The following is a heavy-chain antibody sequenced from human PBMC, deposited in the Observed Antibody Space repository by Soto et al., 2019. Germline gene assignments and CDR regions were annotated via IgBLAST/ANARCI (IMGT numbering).Heavy chain of an antibody. D-gene: IGHD2-21*02. V-gene: IGHV4-34*01. CDR2: INHSGST. Sequence: PSETLSLTCAVYGGSFSGYYWSWIRQPPGKGLEWIGEINHSGSTNYNPSLKSRVTISVDTSKKQIPLKLSSVTAADTAVYYCARVASMGVTDYWGQGTLVTVS. J-gene: IGHJ4*02. CDR3: ARVASMGVTDY. CDR1: GGSFSGYY.